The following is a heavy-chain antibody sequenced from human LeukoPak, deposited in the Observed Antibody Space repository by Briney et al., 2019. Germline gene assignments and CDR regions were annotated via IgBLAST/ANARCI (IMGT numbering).Heavy chain of an antibody. CDR1: GFTFSSYA. CDR3: AKDPGSSWYEGWFDP. CDR2: ISGSGGST. Sequence: QSGGSLRLSCAASGFTFSSYAMSWVRQAPGKGLEWVSAISGSGGSTYYADSVKGRFTISRDNSKNTLYLQMNSLRAEDTPVYYCAKDPGSSWYEGWFDPWGQGTLVTVSS. D-gene: IGHD6-13*01. J-gene: IGHJ5*02. V-gene: IGHV3-23*01.